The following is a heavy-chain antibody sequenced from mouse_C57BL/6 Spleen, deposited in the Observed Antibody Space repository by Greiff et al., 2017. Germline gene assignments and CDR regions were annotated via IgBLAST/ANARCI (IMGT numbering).Heavy chain of an antibody. Sequence: VQLLQSDAELVKPGASVKISCKVSGFTFTDHTIHWMQQRPEQGLEWIGYICPRDGSTKYNEKFKGKATLTADKSSSTAYMQLNSLTSEDSAVYFCARSFYGSSYDYAMDYWGQGTSVTVSS. CDR2: ICPRDGST. CDR3: ARSFYGSSYDYAMDY. J-gene: IGHJ4*01. CDR1: GFTFTDHT. D-gene: IGHD1-1*01. V-gene: IGHV1-78*01.